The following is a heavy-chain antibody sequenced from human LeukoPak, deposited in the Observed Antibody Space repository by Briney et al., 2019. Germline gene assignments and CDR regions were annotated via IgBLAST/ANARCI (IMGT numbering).Heavy chain of an antibody. V-gene: IGHV4-61*01. Sequence: SETLSLTCTVSGGSVSSGSYYWSWIRQPPGKGLEWIGYIYYSGSTNYNPSLKSRVTISVDTSKNQFSLKLSSVTAADTAVYYCARDPSGVAGRNWYFDLWGRGTLVTVSS. D-gene: IGHD6-19*01. J-gene: IGHJ2*01. CDR1: GGSVSSGSYY. CDR2: IYYSGST. CDR3: ARDPSGVAGRNWYFDL.